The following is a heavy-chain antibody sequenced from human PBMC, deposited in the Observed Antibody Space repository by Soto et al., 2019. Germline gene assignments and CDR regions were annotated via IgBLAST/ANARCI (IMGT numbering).Heavy chain of an antibody. J-gene: IGHJ4*02. CDR3: AQALSWSCFDF. CDR2: ISGSGGST. V-gene: IGHV3-23*01. CDR1: GFTFSNYA. Sequence: EFQLLESGGDLVQPGGSLRLSCAASGFTFSNYAMSWVRQAPGKGLEWVSAISGSGGSTYYADSVKGRFTIFRDNSKNPLYLQMNSLRAEDTAGLHCAQALSWSCFDFWGQGTLVTVSS.